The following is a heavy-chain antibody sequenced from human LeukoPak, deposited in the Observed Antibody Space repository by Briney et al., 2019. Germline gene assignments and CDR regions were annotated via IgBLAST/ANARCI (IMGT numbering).Heavy chain of an antibody. CDR2: FYHSGST. V-gene: IGHV4-30-4*01. CDR1: GGSISSGDYY. CDR3: ARGRYCSADICSGGDAFDI. J-gene: IGHJ3*02. Sequence: SQTLSLTCTVTGGSISSGDYYWSWIRQPPGKGLEWIGYFYHSGSTYYNPSLKSRVTISVDTSKNQFSLKLSSVTAADTAVYYCARGRYCSADICSGGDAFDIWGQGTMVSVSS. D-gene: IGHD2-15*01.